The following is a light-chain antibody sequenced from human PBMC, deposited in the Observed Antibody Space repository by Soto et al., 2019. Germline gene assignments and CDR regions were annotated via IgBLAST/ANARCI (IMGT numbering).Light chain of an antibody. J-gene: IGLJ1*01. CDR3: SSYPGSNSFNV. CDR1: SSDVGGYNY. CDR2: EVS. Sequence: QSALTQPPSASGSPGQSVTISCTGTSSDVGGYNYVSWYQQHPGTAPKLMIYEVSKRPSGVPDRFCGSKSGNTASLTVSGLQAEDEADYYCSSYPGSNSFNVFGAGTQLTVL. V-gene: IGLV2-8*01.